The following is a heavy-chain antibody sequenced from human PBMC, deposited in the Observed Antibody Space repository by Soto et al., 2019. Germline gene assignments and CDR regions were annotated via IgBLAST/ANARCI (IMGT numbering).Heavy chain of an antibody. CDR3: ASSLKSYYYYGMDV. CDR1: GYSLTNYW. V-gene: IGHV5-10-1*01. Sequence: GESLKISCKGSGYSLTNYWISWVRQMPGKGLEWMGRIDPSDSYIKYSPSFQGHVTISADKSISTAYLQWSSLKASDTAMYYCASSLKSYYYYGMDVWGQGTTVTVSS. CDR2: IDPSDSYI. J-gene: IGHJ6*02.